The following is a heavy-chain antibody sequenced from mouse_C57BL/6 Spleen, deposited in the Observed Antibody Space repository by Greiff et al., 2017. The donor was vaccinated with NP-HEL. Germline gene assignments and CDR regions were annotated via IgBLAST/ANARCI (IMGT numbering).Heavy chain of an antibody. D-gene: IGHD4-1*01. Sequence: QVQLKESGAELVMPGASVKLSCKASGYTFTSYWMHWVKQRPGQGLEWIGEIDPSDSYTNYNQKFKGKSTLTVDKSSSTAYMQLSSLTSEDSAVYYCGNLGGYWGQGTTLTVSS. V-gene: IGHV1-69*01. J-gene: IGHJ2*01. CDR1: GYTFTSYW. CDR3: GNLGGY. CDR2: IDPSDSYT.